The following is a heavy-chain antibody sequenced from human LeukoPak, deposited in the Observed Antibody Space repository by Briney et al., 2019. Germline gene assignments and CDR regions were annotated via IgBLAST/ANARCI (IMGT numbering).Heavy chain of an antibody. V-gene: IGHV3-30*02. CDR1: GFTLSRYA. J-gene: IGHJ4*02. Sequence: PGGSLRLSCAASGFTLSRYAMHWVRQAPGKGLEWMAFIWDDGTNQYYADSVKGRFTISRDNSKNTLYLQMNSLKTEDTAVYYCTTDYRLTVVTPTIDYWGQGTLVTVSS. CDR3: TTDYRLTVVTPTIDY. CDR2: IWDDGTNQ. D-gene: IGHD4-23*01.